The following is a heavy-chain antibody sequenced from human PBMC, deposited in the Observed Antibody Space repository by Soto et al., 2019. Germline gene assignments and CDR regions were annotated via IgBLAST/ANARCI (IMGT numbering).Heavy chain of an antibody. J-gene: IGHJ4*02. D-gene: IGHD7-27*01. CDR1: GGSFSGYS. V-gene: IGHV4-34*01. CDR2: INHSGST. CDR3: ARGWGRIFDY. Sequence: QVQLQQWGAGLLKPSETLSLTCAVYGGSFSGYSWTWIRQPPGKGLEWIGEINHSGSTNYNPSLKSRVTISVDTSKNQFSLKRSAVTAADTAVYYCARGWGRIFDYWGQGTLVTVSS.